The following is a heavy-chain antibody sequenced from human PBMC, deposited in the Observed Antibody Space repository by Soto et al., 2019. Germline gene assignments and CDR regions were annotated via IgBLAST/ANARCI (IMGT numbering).Heavy chain of an antibody. CDR1: GYTLTELS. V-gene: IGHV1-24*01. J-gene: IGHJ4*02. D-gene: IGHD3-22*01. Sequence: ASVKVSCKVSGYTLTELSMHWVRQAPGKGLEWMGGFDPEDGETIYAQKFQGRVTMTEDTSTDAAYMELSSLRSEDTAVYYCATLYDSSGYTTGYFDFWGQGTLVTVSP. CDR2: FDPEDGET. CDR3: ATLYDSSGYTTGYFDF.